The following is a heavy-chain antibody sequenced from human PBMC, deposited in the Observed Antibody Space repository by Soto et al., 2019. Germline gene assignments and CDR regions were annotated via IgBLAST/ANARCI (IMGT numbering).Heavy chain of an antibody. Sequence: QVQLVQSGAEVKKPGASVKVSCKASGYTFTGYYMHWVRQAPGQGLEWMGWINPNSGGTNYPQKFQGRVTMTRDTSISTAYMELSRLRSDDTAVYYCARGGQYPIDAFDIWGQGTMVTVSS. V-gene: IGHV1-2*02. CDR1: GYTFTGYY. CDR2: INPNSGGT. J-gene: IGHJ3*02. CDR3: ARGGQYPIDAFDI. D-gene: IGHD2-2*02.